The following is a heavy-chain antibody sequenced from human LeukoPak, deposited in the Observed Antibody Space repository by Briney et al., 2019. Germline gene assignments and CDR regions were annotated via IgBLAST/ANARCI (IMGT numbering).Heavy chain of an antibody. Sequence: GGSLRLSCAASGFTFSDYYMTWIRQAPGKGLEWISYISSSGSTIYYAGSVEGRFTISRDNARNSLYLQMNSLRAEDTAVYYCATGHCSDAPCYARNYWGRGTLVTVSS. D-gene: IGHD2-15*01. CDR2: ISSSGSTI. J-gene: IGHJ4*02. V-gene: IGHV3-11*01. CDR3: ATGHCSDAPCYARNY. CDR1: GFTFSDYY.